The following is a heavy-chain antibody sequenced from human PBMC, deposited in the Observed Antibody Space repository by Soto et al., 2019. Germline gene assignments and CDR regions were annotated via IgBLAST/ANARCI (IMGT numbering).Heavy chain of an antibody. CDR2: ISTYSGDT. D-gene: IGHD5-12*01. J-gene: IGHJ5*02. Sequence: QVHLVQSGVEVKTPGASVKVSSQASGYTFFTYDISWVRQAPGQGLEWMGWISTYSGDTKYAQKFQGRVTMTTETSTTTAYLELRSLRSDETAVYYSARHHGPTTSENWFDPWGQGTLVTVSS. CDR1: GYTFFTYD. CDR3: ARHHGPTTSENWFDP. V-gene: IGHV1-18*01.